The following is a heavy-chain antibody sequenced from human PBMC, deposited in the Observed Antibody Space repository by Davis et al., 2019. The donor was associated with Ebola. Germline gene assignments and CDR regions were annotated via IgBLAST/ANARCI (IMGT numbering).Heavy chain of an antibody. CDR2: IHHSGST. CDR3: ARDKPVVITTVEAFDL. CDR1: DGAISNYY. D-gene: IGHD3-22*01. V-gene: IGHV4-59*01. J-gene: IGHJ3*01. Sequence: SETLSLTCTVSDGAISNYYLSWIRQSPGKTLEWIGYIHHSGSTKYNPSLKSRVTISVDTSKNQISLSLTSVTAADSAVYYCARDKPVVITTVEAFDLWGQGTMVTVSS.